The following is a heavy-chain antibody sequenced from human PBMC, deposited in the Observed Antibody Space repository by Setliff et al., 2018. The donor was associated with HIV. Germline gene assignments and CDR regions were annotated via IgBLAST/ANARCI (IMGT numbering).Heavy chain of an antibody. V-gene: IGHV4-31*03. J-gene: IGHJ3*02. CDR1: GRSITSGGSC. D-gene: IGHD3-22*01. CDR3: ARGRLSSGYTAAFEI. Sequence: PSETLSLTCSVSGRSITSGGSCWNWVRHNPRKGLEWIGYICGSAKTHYNPSLRSRVSISADTSQNQLSLRLTSVTAADTAVYFCARGRLSSGYTAAFEIWGQGTAVTVSS. CDR2: ICGSAKT.